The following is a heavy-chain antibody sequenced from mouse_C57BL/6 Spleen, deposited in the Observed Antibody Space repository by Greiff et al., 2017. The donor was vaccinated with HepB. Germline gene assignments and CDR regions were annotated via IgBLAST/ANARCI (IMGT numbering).Heavy chain of an antibody. J-gene: IGHJ2*01. CDR1: GYSITSGYY. V-gene: IGHV3-6*01. Sequence: EVKVEESGPGLVKPSQSLSLTCSVTGYSITSGYYWNWIRQFPGNKLEWMGYISYDGSNNYNPSLKNRISITPDTSKNQFFLKLNSVTTEDTSTYYCASDGYYYFDYWGQGTTLTVSS. CDR3: ASDGYYYFDY. CDR2: ISYDGSN. D-gene: IGHD2-3*01.